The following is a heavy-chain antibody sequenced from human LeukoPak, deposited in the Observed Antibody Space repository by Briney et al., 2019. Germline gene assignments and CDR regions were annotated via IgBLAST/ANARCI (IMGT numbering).Heavy chain of an antibody. CDR3: ARDLRYFDWLWLDAFDI. CDR1: GYTFTSYG. D-gene: IGHD3-9*01. V-gene: IGHV1-18*01. Sequence: GASVKVSCKASGYTFTSYGISWVRQAPGQGLEWMGWISAYNGNTNYAQKLQGRVTMTTDTSTSTAYMELRSLRSDGTAVYYCARDLRYFDWLWLDAFDIWGQGTMVTVSS. CDR2: ISAYNGNT. J-gene: IGHJ3*02.